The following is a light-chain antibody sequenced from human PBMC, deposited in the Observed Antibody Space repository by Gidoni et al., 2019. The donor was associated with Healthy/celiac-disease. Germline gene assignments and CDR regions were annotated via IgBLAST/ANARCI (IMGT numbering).Light chain of an antibody. V-gene: IGKV1-12*01. J-gene: IGKJ3*01. CDR2: AAS. Sequence: WYQQKPGKAPKLLIYAASRLKSGVSSRFSGSGSVTDFALTISSLQPEDFATYYCQQAKGGFTFGPGTKVDIK. CDR3: QQAKGGFT.